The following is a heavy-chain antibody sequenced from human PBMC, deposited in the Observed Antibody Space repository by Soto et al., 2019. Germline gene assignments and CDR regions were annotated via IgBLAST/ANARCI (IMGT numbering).Heavy chain of an antibody. V-gene: IGHV1-69*01. CDR3: ARDRNRYSYGYEGLSWFDP. CDR2: IIPIFGTA. Sequence: QVPLVQSGAEVKKPGSSVKVSCKASGGTFSSYAISWVRQAPGQGLEWMGGIIPIFGTANYAQKFQGRVTITADESKSTAYMELSSLRSEDTAVYYCARDRNRYSYGYEGLSWFDPWGQGTLVTVSS. CDR1: GGTFSSYA. J-gene: IGHJ5*02. D-gene: IGHD5-18*01.